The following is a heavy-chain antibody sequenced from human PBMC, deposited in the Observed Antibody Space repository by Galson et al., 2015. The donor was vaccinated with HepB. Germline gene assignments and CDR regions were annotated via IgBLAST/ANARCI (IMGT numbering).Heavy chain of an antibody. Sequence: QSGAEVKKPGESLRISCKGSGYSFTSYWITWARQMPGKGLEWMGRTDPSDSYTNYGPSFEGHVIMSVDNSIATAYLQWSSLEASDTAVYYCARMHRVITKNQNDYWGQGTLVTVSS. CDR3: ARMHRVITKNQNDY. CDR2: TDPSDSYT. J-gene: IGHJ4*02. V-gene: IGHV5-10-1*01. CDR1: GYSFTSYW. D-gene: IGHD2-2*01.